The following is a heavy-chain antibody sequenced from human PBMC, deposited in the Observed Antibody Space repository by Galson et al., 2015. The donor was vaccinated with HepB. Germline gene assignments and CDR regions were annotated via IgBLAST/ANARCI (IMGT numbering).Heavy chain of an antibody. V-gene: IGHV4-39*07. D-gene: IGHD3-22*01. Sequence: SETLSLTCTVSGGSISSSSYYWGWIRQPPGKGLEWIGSIYYSGSTYYNPSLKSRVTISVDTSKNQFSLKLSSVTAADTAVYYCARSPYSSFFDIWGQGTMVTVSS. CDR3: ARSPYSSFFDI. CDR1: GGSISSSSYY. J-gene: IGHJ3*02. CDR2: IYYSGST.